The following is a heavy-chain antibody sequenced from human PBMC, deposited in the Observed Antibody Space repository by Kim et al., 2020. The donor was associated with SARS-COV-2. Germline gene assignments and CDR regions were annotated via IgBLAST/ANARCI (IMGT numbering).Heavy chain of an antibody. D-gene: IGHD3-10*01. CDR3: ARGGYYGSGSYYNVMNY. Sequence: SVKVSCKASGGTFSSYAISWVRQAPGQGLEWMGGIIPIFGTANYAQKSQGRVTITADESTSTAYMELSSLRSEDTAVYYCARGGYYGSGSYYNVMNYWGQGTLVTVSS. CDR2: IIPIFGTA. V-gene: IGHV1-69*13. J-gene: IGHJ4*02. CDR1: GGTFSSYA.